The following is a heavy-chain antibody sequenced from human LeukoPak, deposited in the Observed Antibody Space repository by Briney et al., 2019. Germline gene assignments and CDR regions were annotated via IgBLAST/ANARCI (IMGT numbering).Heavy chain of an antibody. CDR1: GFPFTSYA. J-gene: IGHJ4*02. D-gene: IGHD3-22*01. CDR2: VNADNSNT. Sequence: ASVRVSCKASGFPFTSYAIHWVRQAPGQRLEWMGWVNADNSNTKYSQEFQGRVTITRDTSASTAYMDLNSLRSEDMAVYYCAVGDYYYDTRFDYWGQGTLVTVSS. CDR3: AVGDYYYDTRFDY. V-gene: IGHV1-3*03.